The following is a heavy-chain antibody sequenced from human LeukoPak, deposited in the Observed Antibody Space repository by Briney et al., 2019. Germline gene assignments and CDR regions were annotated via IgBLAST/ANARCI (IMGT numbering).Heavy chain of an antibody. V-gene: IGHV3-43D*03. Sequence: PGGSLRLSCAASGFMFDDYAMHWVRQGPGKGLECVSIISWDGGFTYYADSVKGRFTISRDNAKNTLYLQLNSLRAEDTAIYYCARSQGPSDYWGQGTLVTVSS. CDR2: ISWDGGFT. CDR1: GFMFDDYA. J-gene: IGHJ4*02. CDR3: ARSQGPSDY.